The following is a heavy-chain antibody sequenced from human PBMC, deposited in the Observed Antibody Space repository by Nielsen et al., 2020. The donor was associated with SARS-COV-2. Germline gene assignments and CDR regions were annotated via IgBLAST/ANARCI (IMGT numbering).Heavy chain of an antibody. Sequence: SETLSLTCTVSGYSISSGYYWGWIRQPPGKGLEWIGSIYHSGSTYYNPSLKSRVTIPVDTSKNQFSLKLSSVTAADTAVYYCARGRIVGAFTFDYWGQGTLVTVSS. CDR1: GYSISSGYY. J-gene: IGHJ4*02. CDR3: ARGRIVGAFTFDY. D-gene: IGHD1-26*01. V-gene: IGHV4-38-2*02. CDR2: IYHSGST.